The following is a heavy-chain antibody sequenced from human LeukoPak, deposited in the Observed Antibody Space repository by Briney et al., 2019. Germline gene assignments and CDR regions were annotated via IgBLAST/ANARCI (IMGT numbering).Heavy chain of an antibody. CDR3: ARVPGVYHDILTGYGSGWFDP. Sequence: PSETLSLTCTVSGSLISNGYSWGWVRQTPGKGLEWIGTLFNNGNTYYNPSLRSRVTISVDTSKNQFSLKVRSVTAADTAVYYCARVPGVYHDILTGYGSGWFDPWGQGTLVTVSS. CDR1: GSLISNGYS. V-gene: IGHV4-38-2*02. D-gene: IGHD3-9*01. CDR2: LFNNGNT. J-gene: IGHJ5*02.